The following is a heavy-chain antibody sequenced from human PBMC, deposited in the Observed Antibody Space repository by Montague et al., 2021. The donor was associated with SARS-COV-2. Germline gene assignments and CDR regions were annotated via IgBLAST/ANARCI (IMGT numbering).Heavy chain of an antibody. CDR2: IHYTGSA. CDR1: GGSINNYY. Sequence: SDTLSLTCTVSGGSINNYYWSWIRQPAEKGPEWIAFIHYTGSANXNPSLKSRATISVDPYKNQCSLKLTSVTAADAALYYCARHLAVGTSGFDIWGQGTMVTVSS. CDR3: ARHLAVGTSGFDI. V-gene: IGHV4-59*08. J-gene: IGHJ3*02. D-gene: IGHD6-19*01.